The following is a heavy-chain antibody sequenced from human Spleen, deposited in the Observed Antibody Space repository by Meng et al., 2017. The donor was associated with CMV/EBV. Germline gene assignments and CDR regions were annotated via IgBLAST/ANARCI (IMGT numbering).Heavy chain of an antibody. V-gene: IGHV3-23*01. Sequence: GESLKISCAASGFTFNNYAMSWVRQAPGKGLEWVSGISDSGGSTYYSDSVKGRFTITRDNSKNTLYLQVDSLRAEDTAVYYCAKHPIAAADTAYFDYWGQGTLVTVS. D-gene: IGHD6-13*01. CDR1: GFTFNNYA. CDR3: AKHPIAAADTAYFDY. CDR2: ISDSGGST. J-gene: IGHJ4*02.